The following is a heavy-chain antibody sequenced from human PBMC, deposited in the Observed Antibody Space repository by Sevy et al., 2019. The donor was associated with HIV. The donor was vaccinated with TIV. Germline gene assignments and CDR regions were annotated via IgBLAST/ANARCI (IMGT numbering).Heavy chain of an antibody. J-gene: IGHJ4*02. V-gene: IGHV3-30*18. CDR3: AKGRHYGSGSYYGGTDY. CDR2: ILYDGSNE. CDR1: GFTFNGYG. Sequence: GGSLRLSCAASGFTFNGYGMHWVRQAPGKGLEWVAVILYDGSNEYYADSVKGRFTISRDNSKNTVYLQMNRLRTEDTAVYYCAKGRHYGSGSYYGGTDYWGQGTLVTVSS. D-gene: IGHD3-10*01.